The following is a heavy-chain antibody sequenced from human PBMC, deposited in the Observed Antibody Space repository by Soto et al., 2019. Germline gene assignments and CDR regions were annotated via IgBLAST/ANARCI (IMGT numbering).Heavy chain of an antibody. J-gene: IGHJ5*02. D-gene: IGHD6-6*01. CDR3: ARAPNPYSSSSGWFDP. CDR2: INPNSGGT. V-gene: IGHV1-2*02. CDR1: GFTFTGYY. Sequence: ASVKVSCKASGFTFTGYYMHWVRQAPGQGLEWMGWINPNSGGTNYAQKFQGRVTMTRDTSISTAYMELSRLRSDDTAVYYCARAPNPYSSSSGWFDPWGQGTLVTVSS.